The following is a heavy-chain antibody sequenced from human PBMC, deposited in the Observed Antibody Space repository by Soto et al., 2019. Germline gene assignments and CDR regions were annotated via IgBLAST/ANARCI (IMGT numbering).Heavy chain of an antibody. Sequence: EVQLEESGGGLIKPGESLTLSCAASDFILSDAWMKWVRQAPGKGLEWVGRIKSKAHGGTTDYAAPLKGIFTILRYDSKNTLYLQMNSLQTEDTAMYYCASYRDSSGLRRYDYWGQGALVTVSS. CDR3: ASYRDSSGLRRYDY. J-gene: IGHJ4*02. D-gene: IGHD3-22*01. V-gene: IGHV3-15*07. CDR1: DFILSDAW. CDR2: IKSKAHGGTT.